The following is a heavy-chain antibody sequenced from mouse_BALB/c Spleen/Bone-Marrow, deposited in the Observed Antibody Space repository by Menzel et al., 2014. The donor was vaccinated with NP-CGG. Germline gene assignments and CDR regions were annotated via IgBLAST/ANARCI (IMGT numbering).Heavy chain of an antibody. CDR2: ISYSGNA. V-gene: IGHV3-8*02. CDR3: ARGNGYHFDY. CDR1: GDSITSSY. D-gene: IGHD1-2*01. J-gene: IGHJ2*01. Sequence: EVKLVESGPSLVKPSQALSLTCSVTGDSITSSYWNWIRKFPGNKLEYMGYISYSGNAYYSPSLKSRISLTRDTSKNQYYLQLNSVTTEDTATYFCARGNGYHFDYWGQGTTLTVSS.